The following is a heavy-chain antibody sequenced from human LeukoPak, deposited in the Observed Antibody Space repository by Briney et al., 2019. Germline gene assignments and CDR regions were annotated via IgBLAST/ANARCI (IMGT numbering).Heavy chain of an antibody. D-gene: IGHD4-17*01. Sequence: GGSLRLSCAASGFTFSSYWMSWVRQAPGKGLEWVANIKEDGSDKNYVDSGRGRFTISRDKAKNSLYLQMNSLRAEDTAVYHCARTTAFDYWGQGTLVTVSS. CDR1: GFTFSSYW. CDR2: IKEDGSDK. CDR3: ARTTAFDY. J-gene: IGHJ4*02. V-gene: IGHV3-7*02.